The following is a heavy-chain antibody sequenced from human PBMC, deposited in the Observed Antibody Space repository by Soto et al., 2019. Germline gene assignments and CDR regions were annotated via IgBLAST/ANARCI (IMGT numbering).Heavy chain of an antibody. J-gene: IGHJ5*02. D-gene: IGHD6-19*01. CDR2: ISTSGSS. CDR1: GGSISRYY. V-gene: IGHV4-4*07. Sequence: QVQLQESGPGLVKPSETLSLTCTVSGGSISRYYWSWIRQPAGKGPEWIGRISTSGSSNYNPSLKSRVTMSVDTSKSQFSLKLSSVTAADTAVYYCARVQQWLGNWFDPWGQGTLVTVSS. CDR3: ARVQQWLGNWFDP.